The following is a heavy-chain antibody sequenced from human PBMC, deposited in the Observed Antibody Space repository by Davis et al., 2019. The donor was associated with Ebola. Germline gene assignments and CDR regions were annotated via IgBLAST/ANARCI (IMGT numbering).Heavy chain of an antibody. Sequence: SVKVSCKASGGTFSSYAISWVRQAPGQGLEWMGGIIPIFGTANYAQKFQGRVTITVDESTSTAYMELSSLRSEDTAVYYCARDPGTTVGIYYYYGMDVWGQGTTVTVSS. D-gene: IGHD4-11*01. CDR1: GGTFSSYA. CDR2: IIPIFGTA. CDR3: ARDPGTTVGIYYYYGMDV. V-gene: IGHV1-69*13. J-gene: IGHJ6*02.